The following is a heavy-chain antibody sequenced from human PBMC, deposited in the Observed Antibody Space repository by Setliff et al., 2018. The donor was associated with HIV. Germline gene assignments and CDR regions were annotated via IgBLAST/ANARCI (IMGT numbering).Heavy chain of an antibody. CDR1: GYSFTNYW. J-gene: IGHJ6*03. D-gene: IGHD5-18*01. CDR3: ARQGTSYGSNYYADV. V-gene: IGHV5-51*01. Sequence: GESLKISCKASGYSFTNYWIGWVRQMPGKGLEWMGIIYPGDSDTRVSPSFQGHVTISADKSISSTYLQWSSLKASDTAIYYCARQGTSYGSNYYADVWGEGTTVTVSS. CDR2: IYPGDSDT.